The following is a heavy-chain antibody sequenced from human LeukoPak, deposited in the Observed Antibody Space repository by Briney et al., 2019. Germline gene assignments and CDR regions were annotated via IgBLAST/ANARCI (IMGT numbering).Heavy chain of an antibody. Sequence: SETLSLTCAVYGGSFSGYYWSWIRQPPGKGLEWIGEINHSGSTNYNPSLKSRVTISVDTSKNQFFLKLSSVTAADTAVYYCARGGRDYVWGSYRYKGCFDYWGQGTLVTVSS. D-gene: IGHD3-16*02. J-gene: IGHJ4*02. CDR2: INHSGST. CDR3: ARGGRDYVWGSYRYKGCFDY. CDR1: GGSFSGYY. V-gene: IGHV4-34*01.